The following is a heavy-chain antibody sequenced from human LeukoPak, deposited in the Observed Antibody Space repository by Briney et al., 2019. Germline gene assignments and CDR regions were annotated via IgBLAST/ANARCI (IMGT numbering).Heavy chain of an antibody. Sequence: PGGSLRLSCAASGFTFNAFGMNWVRLAPGKGLEWVSYIGTTSGAIYYADSVKGRFTISRDSAKNSLYLPMNRLRAEDTAVYYCARFRTWGDKAFDYWGQGTLVTVSS. D-gene: IGHD2-21*02. CDR2: IGTTSGAI. CDR1: GFTFNAFG. J-gene: IGHJ4*02. V-gene: IGHV3-48*01. CDR3: ARFRTWGDKAFDY.